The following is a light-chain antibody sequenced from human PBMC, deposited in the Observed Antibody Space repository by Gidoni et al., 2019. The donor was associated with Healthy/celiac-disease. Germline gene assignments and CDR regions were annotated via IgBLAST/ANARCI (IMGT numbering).Light chain of an antibody. CDR2: GAS. J-gene: IGKJ4*01. Sequence: EIVLTQSPGTLSLSPGERATLSCRASQSVSSSYLAWYQQKPGQAPRLLIYGASSRATGIPRMCGSGGSGEVFTLTSSRLADEVVALYCCQQYSSSPAFGGGTKVEIK. CDR3: QQYSSSPA. V-gene: IGKV3-20*01. CDR1: QSVSSSY.